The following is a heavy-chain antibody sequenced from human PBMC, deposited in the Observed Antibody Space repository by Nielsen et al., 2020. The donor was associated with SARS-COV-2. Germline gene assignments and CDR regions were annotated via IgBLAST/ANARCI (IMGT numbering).Heavy chain of an antibody. CDR2: ISGSGGST. V-gene: IGHV3-23*01. CDR1: GFTFSSYA. CDR3: AKDRRDIVVVVAATPGVDY. Sequence: GESLKISCAASGFTFSSYAMSWVRQAPGKGLEWVSAISGSGGSTYYADSVKGRFTISRDNSKNTLYLQMNSLRAEDTAVYYCAKDRRDIVVVVAATPGVDYWGQGTLVTVSS. D-gene: IGHD2-15*01. J-gene: IGHJ4*02.